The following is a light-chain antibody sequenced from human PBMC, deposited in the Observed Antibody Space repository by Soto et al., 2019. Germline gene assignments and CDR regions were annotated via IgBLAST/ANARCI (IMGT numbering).Light chain of an antibody. CDR2: GAA. J-gene: IGKJ4*01. Sequence: EIVMTQSPATLSVSPGERATLSCRASQSVSSNFAWYQQKPGQAPRRLIYGAATRATGIPARFSGSGSWTEFTITISSMQAEDFAVYYCQQYNNWPALTFGGGTKVEIK. CDR1: QSVSSN. CDR3: QQYNNWPALT. V-gene: IGKV3D-15*01.